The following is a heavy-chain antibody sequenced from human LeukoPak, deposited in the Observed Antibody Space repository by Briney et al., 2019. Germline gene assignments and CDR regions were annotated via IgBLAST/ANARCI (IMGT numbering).Heavy chain of an antibody. CDR2: ISYDGSNK. CDR3: AREGGYCSGGNCYSRWYFDL. J-gene: IGHJ2*01. CDR1: GFTFSSYA. Sequence: GSLRLSCIASGFTFSSYAMHWVRQAPGKGLEWVAIISYDGSNKYYPDSVKGRFTIYRDNSKNTLYLQMNSLRTEDTAVYYCAREGGYCSGGNCYSRWYFDLWGRGTLVTVSS. V-gene: IGHV3-30-3*01. D-gene: IGHD2-15*01.